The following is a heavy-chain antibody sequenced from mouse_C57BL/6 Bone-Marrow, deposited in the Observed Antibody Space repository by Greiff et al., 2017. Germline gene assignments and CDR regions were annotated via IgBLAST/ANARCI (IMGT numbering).Heavy chain of an antibody. CDR1: GFNIKDDY. V-gene: IGHV14-4*01. CDR2: IDPENGDT. D-gene: IGHD1-1*01. Sequence: VQLQQSGAELVRPGASVKLSCTASGFNIKDDYMHWVKQRPEQGLEWIGWIDPENGDTEYASKFQGKATITADTSSNTAYLPLSSLTSEDTAVYYCTTSATVDYWGQGTTLTVSS. J-gene: IGHJ2*01. CDR3: TTSATVDY.